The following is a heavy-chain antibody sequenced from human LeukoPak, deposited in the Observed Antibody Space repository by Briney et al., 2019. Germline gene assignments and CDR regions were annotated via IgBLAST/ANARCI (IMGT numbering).Heavy chain of an antibody. CDR3: ARTLRVRGVISWFDP. D-gene: IGHD3-10*01. CDR1: GGSTSSGSYY. CDR2: IYYSGST. J-gene: IGHJ5*02. V-gene: IGHV4-61*10. Sequence: ETLSLTCTVSGGSTSSGSYYWSWIRQPAGKGLEWIGYIYYSGSTNYNPSLKSRVTISVDTSKNQFSLKLSSVTAADTAVYYCARTLRVRGVISWFDPWGQGTLVTVSS.